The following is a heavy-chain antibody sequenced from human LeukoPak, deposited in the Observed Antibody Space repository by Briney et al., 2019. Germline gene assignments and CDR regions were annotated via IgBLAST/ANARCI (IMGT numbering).Heavy chain of an antibody. V-gene: IGHV3-20*04. J-gene: IGHJ6*03. D-gene: IGHD3-10*01. Sequence: PSETLSLTCTLSGGSIRSYYWSWVRQAPGKGLEWVSGINWNGGSTGYADSVKGRFTISRDNAKNSLYLQMNSLRAEDTALYYCARGGITMVRGVIGAEETKGAYYYYLDVWGKGTTVTVSS. CDR1: GGSIRSYY. CDR2: INWNGGST. CDR3: ARGGITMVRGVIGAEETKGAYYYYLDV.